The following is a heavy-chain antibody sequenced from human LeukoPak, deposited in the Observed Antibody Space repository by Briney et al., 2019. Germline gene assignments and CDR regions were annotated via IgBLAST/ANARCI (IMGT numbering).Heavy chain of an antibody. V-gene: IGHV1-69*04. CDR3: AREPYGSGSYYFDY. J-gene: IGHJ4*02. CDR1: GGTFSSYA. CDR2: IIPILGIA. D-gene: IGHD3-10*01. Sequence: ASVKVSCKASGGTFSSYAISWVRQAPGQGLEWMGRIIPILGIANYALKFQGRVTITADKSTSTAYMELSSLRSEDTAVYYCAREPYGSGSYYFDYWGQGTLVTVSS.